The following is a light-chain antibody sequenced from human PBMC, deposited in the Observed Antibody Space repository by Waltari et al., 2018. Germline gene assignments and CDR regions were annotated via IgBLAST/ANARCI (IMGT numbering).Light chain of an antibody. CDR1: QSTGNY. CDR2: LAS. V-gene: IGKV1-39*01. CDR3: QQSSSIPWT. Sequence: DIQMTQSPSSLSAVVGDRITITCRASQSTGNYLNWYQKKPGNAPKLLFYLASRLQSGVPYRFSGSGSGTDFTLTISSLKPEDFATYYCQQSSSIPWTFGQRTRVEI. J-gene: IGKJ1*01.